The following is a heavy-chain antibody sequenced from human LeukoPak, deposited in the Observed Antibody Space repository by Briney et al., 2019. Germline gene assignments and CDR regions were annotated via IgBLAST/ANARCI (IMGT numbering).Heavy chain of an antibody. V-gene: IGHV3-33*01. J-gene: IGHJ4*02. CDR3: ARDLGHTSGLDY. CDR1: GFTFSSYG. CDR2: IWYDGSNK. D-gene: IGHD3-10*01. Sequence: SLRLSFAASGFTFSSYGMHWVRQAPGKGLEWVAVIWYDGSNKYYADSVKGRFTISRDNSKNTLYLQMNSLRAEDTAVYHCARDLGHTSGLDYWGQGTLVTVSS.